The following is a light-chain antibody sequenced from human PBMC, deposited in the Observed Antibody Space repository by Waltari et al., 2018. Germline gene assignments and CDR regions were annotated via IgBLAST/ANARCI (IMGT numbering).Light chain of an antibody. J-gene: IGKJ2*01. CDR1: QSISRY. CDR2: AAA. Sequence: ASRMTQSPSSLSASTGDRVTITCRASQSISRYLAWYAQKPGNAPKLLIYAAATLRRGLPSRFSGSGSGTDFTLSLCCLQSEAFATYYCQQYFSYPLYTFGQGTKLAIQ. V-gene: IGKV1-8*01. CDR3: QQYFSYPLYT.